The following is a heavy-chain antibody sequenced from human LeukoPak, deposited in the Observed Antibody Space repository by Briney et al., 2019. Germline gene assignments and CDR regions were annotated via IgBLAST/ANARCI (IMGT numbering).Heavy chain of an antibody. D-gene: IGHD1-26*01. V-gene: IGHV1-69*06. Sequence: ASVKVSCTVSGDSFSRYVISWVRQAPGQGPEWMGGIIAAFDKANYAQKFRGGVTISADKSTSTAHLEVDSLTSGDTAIYYCARDSQRGAQRGFQYWGQGTLVTVSS. CDR1: GDSFSRYV. CDR2: IIAAFDKA. CDR3: ARDSQRGAQRGFQY. J-gene: IGHJ1*01.